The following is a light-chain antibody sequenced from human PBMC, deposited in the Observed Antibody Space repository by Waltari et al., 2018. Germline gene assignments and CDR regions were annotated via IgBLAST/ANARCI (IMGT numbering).Light chain of an antibody. CDR1: GSDIGAYNS. V-gene: IGLV2-14*01. CDR3: SSYTATSNGLARV. Sequence: QSALTQPASVSGSPGQSITIPCTGTGSDIGAYNSDSRSQQPPGKAPKPVIFQVNGRPSGVSPRFSGSKSAYTASLTISGLQAEDEADYYCSSYTATSNGLARVFGGGTKLTVL. CDR2: QVN. J-gene: IGLJ2*01.